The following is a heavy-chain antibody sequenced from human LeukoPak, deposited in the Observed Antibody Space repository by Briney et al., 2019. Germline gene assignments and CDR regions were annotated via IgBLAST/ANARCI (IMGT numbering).Heavy chain of an antibody. J-gene: IGHJ4*02. CDR3: TGKYNFWTGPFDY. CDR2: IRSKTDNYAT. CDR1: GFTFSGST. D-gene: IGHD3/OR15-3a*01. Sequence: GGSLRLSCAASGFTFSGSTVHWVRQASGKGLEWVGRIRSKTDNYATEYAASVKGRFTISRDDSKNTAYLQMNSLKTEDTAVYYCTGKYNFWTGPFDYWGQGTLVTVSS. V-gene: IGHV3-73*01.